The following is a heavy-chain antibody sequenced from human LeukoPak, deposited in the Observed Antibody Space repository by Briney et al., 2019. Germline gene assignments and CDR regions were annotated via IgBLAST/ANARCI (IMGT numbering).Heavy chain of an antibody. CDR2: IYHSGST. J-gene: IGHJ4*02. CDR1: GYSITSGYD. Sequence: SETLSLTCTVSGYSITSGYDWAWIRPSSEKGLEWIGTIYHSGSTYNNPSLKSRVTISVDTSENRFSLSLTSATATDTAVYYCARGVSSSWQKQYYFDYWGQGTLVTVSS. D-gene: IGHD6-13*01. CDR3: ARGVSSSWQKQYYFDY. V-gene: IGHV4-38-2*02.